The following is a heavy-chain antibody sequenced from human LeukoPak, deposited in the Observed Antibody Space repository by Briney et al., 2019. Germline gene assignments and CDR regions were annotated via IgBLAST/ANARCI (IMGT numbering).Heavy chain of an antibody. CDR3: ARDIVATMEFFDY. Sequence: ASVKVSCKASGYTFTGYYMHWVRQAPGQGLEWMAWIDPKSGATNYAQKLQGRVTMTTDTSTSTAYMELRSLRSDDTAVYYCARDIVATMEFFDYWGQGTLVTVSS. V-gene: IGHV1-2*02. D-gene: IGHD5-12*01. CDR1: GYTFTGYY. J-gene: IGHJ4*02. CDR2: IDPKSGAT.